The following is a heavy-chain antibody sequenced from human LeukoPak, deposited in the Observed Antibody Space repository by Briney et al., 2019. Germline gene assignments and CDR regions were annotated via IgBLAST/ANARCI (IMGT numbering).Heavy chain of an antibody. D-gene: IGHD6-13*01. Sequence: GGSLRLSCAASGFTFTNYWMSWVRQAPGTGLEWVANIKQDGNEKYYVDSVRGRFTITRDNAKNSLYLQMNSLRAEDTAVYYCARGGTSGYSSSLHFWGGNYYFDYWGQRTLVTVSS. CDR3: ARGGTSGYSSSLHFWGGNYYFDY. CDR1: GFTFTNYW. CDR2: IKQDGNEK. V-gene: IGHV3-7*01. J-gene: IGHJ4*02.